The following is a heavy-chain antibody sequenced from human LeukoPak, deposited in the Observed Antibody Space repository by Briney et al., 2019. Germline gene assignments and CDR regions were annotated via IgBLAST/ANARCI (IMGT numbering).Heavy chain of an antibody. J-gene: IGHJ4*02. CDR1: GFTFSSYA. CDR3: AKDRNYYDSSGYYHFDY. Sequence: GGSLRLSCAASGFTFSSYAMHWVRQAPGKGLEWVAFIRYDGSNKYYADSVKGRFTISRDNSKNTLYLQMNSLRAEDTAVYYCAKDRNYYDSSGYYHFDYWGQGTLVTVSS. V-gene: IGHV3-30*02. CDR2: IRYDGSNK. D-gene: IGHD3-22*01.